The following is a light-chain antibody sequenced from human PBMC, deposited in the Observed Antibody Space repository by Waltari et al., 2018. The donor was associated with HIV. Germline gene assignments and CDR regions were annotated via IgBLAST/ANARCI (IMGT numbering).Light chain of an antibody. CDR3: SSYTSDYTYV. Sequence: QSALTQPASVSGSPGQSITISCTGTSSDVGGYNYVSWYQHPPGKAPKLLIYEVSNRPSGVSNRFSGSKSDNTASLTISRLQAEDEADYYCSSYTSDYTYVFGSGTEVTVL. V-gene: IGLV2-14*01. CDR1: SSDVGGYNY. J-gene: IGLJ1*01. CDR2: EVS.